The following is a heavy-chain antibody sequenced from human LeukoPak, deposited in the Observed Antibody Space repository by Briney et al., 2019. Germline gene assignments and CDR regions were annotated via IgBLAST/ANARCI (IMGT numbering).Heavy chain of an antibody. Sequence: ASVKVSCKASGYTXTSYYMHGVRQAPGQGLEWMGIINPSGGSTRYAQKLQDRVTMTRDTSASTLYMELSSLSSEDTAVYYCARGPATGTAWPFDYWGQGSLVTVSS. D-gene: IGHD6-13*01. CDR2: INPSGGST. CDR3: ARGPATGTAWPFDY. J-gene: IGHJ4*02. CDR1: GYTXTSYY. V-gene: IGHV1-46*01.